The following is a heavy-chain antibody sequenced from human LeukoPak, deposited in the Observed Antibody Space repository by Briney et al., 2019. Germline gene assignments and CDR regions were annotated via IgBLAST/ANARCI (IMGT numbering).Heavy chain of an antibody. J-gene: IGHJ5*02. CDR2: ISGSGGST. D-gene: IGHD2-2*01. V-gene: IGHV3-23*01. Sequence: GGSLRLSCAASGFTFSSYAMSWVRQAPGKGLEWVSAISGSGGSTYYADSVKGRFTISRDNSKNALYLRMNSLRAEDTAVYYCAKGIVPAAANWFDPWGQGTLVTVSS. CDR3: AKGIVPAAANWFDP. CDR1: GFTFSSYA.